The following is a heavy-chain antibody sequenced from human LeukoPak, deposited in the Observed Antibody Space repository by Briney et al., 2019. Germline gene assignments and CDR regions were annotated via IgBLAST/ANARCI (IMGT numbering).Heavy chain of an antibody. CDR1: GGSFSGYY. D-gene: IGHD3-22*01. J-gene: IGHJ3*02. CDR3: ARGRFFYYDSSGYYRHHAFDI. CDR2: INHSGST. V-gene: IGHV4-34*01. Sequence: SETLSLTCAVYGGSFSGYYWSWIRQPPGKGLEWIGEINHSGSTNYNPSLKSRVTISVDTSKNHFSLKLSSVTAADTAVYYCARGRFFYYDSSGYYRHHAFDIWGQGTMVTVSS.